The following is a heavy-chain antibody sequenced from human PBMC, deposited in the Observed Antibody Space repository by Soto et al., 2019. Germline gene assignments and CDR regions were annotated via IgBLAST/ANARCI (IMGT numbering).Heavy chain of an antibody. J-gene: IGHJ5*02. D-gene: IGHD2-15*01. V-gene: IGHV1-2*02. CDR2: INPNSGGA. CDR1: GYTFTDYY. Sequence: ASVNVSCKSSGYTFTDYYIHWVRQAPGQGLEWMGWINPNSGGANFAQKFQGRVSLTRDTSTNTAYMQLRSLISDDTAVYYCARDGRARDCSGGSCSFRSSWFDPWGQGTLVTVSS. CDR3: ARDGRARDCSGGSCSFRSSWFDP.